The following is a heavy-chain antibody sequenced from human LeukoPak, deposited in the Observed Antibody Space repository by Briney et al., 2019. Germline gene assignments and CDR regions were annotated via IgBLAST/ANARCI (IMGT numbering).Heavy chain of an antibody. CDR2: IYYSGST. Sequence: SQTLSLTCAVSGGSISSSSYYWGWIRQPPGKGLEWIGSIYYSGSTYYNPSLKSRVTISVDTSKNQFSLKLSSVTAADTAVYYCARGDSSGPYGLGWGQGTLVTVSS. V-gene: IGHV4-39*07. CDR3: ARGDSSGPYGLG. CDR1: GGSISSSSYY. J-gene: IGHJ4*02. D-gene: IGHD3-22*01.